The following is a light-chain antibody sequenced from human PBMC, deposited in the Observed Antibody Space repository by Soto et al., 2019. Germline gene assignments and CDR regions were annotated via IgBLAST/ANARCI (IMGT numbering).Light chain of an antibody. J-gene: IGKJ1*01. CDR3: QQYNNWPWT. CDR2: SAS. CDR1: QSISDT. Sequence: EIVMTQSPATLSVSPGGRATLSCRASQSISDTLAWYQQKPGQAPRLLIYSASRRATGFPGRFSGSGSGTDFTLPISSLQSEDLAVYYCQQYNNWPWTFGQGTKVDIK. V-gene: IGKV3-15*01.